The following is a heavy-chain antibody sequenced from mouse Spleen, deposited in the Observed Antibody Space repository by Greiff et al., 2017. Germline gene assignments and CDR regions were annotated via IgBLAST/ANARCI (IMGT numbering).Heavy chain of an antibody. J-gene: IGHJ3*01. CDR1: GFTFSSYA. Sequence: EVMLVESGGGLVKLGGSLKLSCAASGFTFSSYAMSWVRQTPEKRLEWVATISSGGGNTYYPDSVKGRFTISRDNAKNTLYLQMSSLKSEDTAMYYCARQRYYGSSSFAYWGQGTLVTVSA. CDR2: ISSGGGNT. D-gene: IGHD1-1*01. CDR3: ARQRYYGSSSFAY. V-gene: IGHV5-9*01.